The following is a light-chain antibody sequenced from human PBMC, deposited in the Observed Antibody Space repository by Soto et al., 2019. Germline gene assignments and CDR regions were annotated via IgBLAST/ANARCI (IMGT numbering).Light chain of an antibody. CDR1: SSNIGSNT. V-gene: IGLV1-44*01. CDR3: AAWDDSLNGLV. Sequence: QSVLTQPPSASGTPGQRVTISCSGSSSNIGSNTVNWYQQLPGTAPKLLIYSNYQRPSGVPDRFSGSKSGTSASLAISGLPSEDEADYFCAAWDDSLNGLVFGTGTKLTVL. J-gene: IGLJ1*01. CDR2: SNY.